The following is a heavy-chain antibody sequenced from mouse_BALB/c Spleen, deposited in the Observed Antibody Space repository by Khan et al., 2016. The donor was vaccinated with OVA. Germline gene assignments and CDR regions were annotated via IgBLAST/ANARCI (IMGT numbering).Heavy chain of an antibody. CDR2: INPYNGGT. CDR3: ARGNWQSYYFDY. D-gene: IGHD4-1*01. J-gene: IGHJ2*01. CDR1: GYILTNYV. V-gene: IGHV1S136*01. Sequence: VRLQQSGPELVKPGASVKMSCKSSGYILTNYVLHWVKQKPGQGLEWIGYINPYNGGTKYNEKFKGKATLASDKSSITAYMELSSLTSEDSAVYYCARGNWQSYYFDYWGQGTTLTLSS.